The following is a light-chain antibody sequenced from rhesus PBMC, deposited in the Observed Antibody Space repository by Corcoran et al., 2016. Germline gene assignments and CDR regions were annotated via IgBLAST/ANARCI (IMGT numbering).Light chain of an antibody. CDR3: LQHNTYPRT. V-gene: IGKV1-28*01. CDR2: AAS. J-gene: IGKJ1*01. Sequence: DIQMTQSPSSLSASVGDTVTITCRASQGISSYLNWFQQKPGKAPKRLIYAASSLESGVPSRFSGSGSGTEFTLTLSSLQPEDFAAYYCLQHNTYPRTFGQGTKVEIK. CDR1: QGISSY.